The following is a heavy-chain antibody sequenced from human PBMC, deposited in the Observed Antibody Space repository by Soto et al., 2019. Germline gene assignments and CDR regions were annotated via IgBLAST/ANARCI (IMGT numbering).Heavy chain of an antibody. D-gene: IGHD3-10*01. CDR3: ARELLYGSGSRNFHYYGMDV. J-gene: IGHJ6*02. Sequence: PGGSLRLSCAASGIKFSSYGTHWVRQAPGKGLEWVAVIWFDGSKKYYVDSVKGRFTISRDNSNNTLYLQMNSLRAEDTGVYYCARELLYGSGSRNFHYYGMDVWGQGTTVTVSS. V-gene: IGHV3-33*01. CDR1: GIKFSSYG. CDR2: IWFDGSKK.